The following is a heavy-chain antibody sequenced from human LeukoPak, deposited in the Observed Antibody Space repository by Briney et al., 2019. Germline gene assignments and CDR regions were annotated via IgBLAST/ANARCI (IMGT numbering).Heavy chain of an antibody. Sequence: ASVKVSCKAFGYTFTGYYMHWVRQAPGQGLEWMGWINPNSGDTNYAQKFQGRVTMTRDTSISTAYMELSRLRSDDTAVYYCARDPPRPGIPVTGRVPNDYRGQGTLVTVSS. CDR1: GYTFTGYY. V-gene: IGHV1-2*02. CDR3: ARDPPRPGIPVTGRVPNDY. D-gene: IGHD6-19*01. CDR2: INPNSGDT. J-gene: IGHJ4*02.